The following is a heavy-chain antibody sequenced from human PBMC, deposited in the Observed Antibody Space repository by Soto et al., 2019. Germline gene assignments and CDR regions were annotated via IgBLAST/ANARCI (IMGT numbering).Heavy chain of an antibody. J-gene: IGHJ4*02. Sequence: QVQLQESGPGLVKPSETLSLTCTVSGGSISSYYWSWIRQPPGKGLEWIGYIYYSGSTHYNPSLRSRVTISVDTSKNQFSLKLSSVTAADTAVYYCAGSMTTVTPVLNWGQGTLVTVSS. D-gene: IGHD4-17*01. CDR2: IYYSGST. CDR3: AGSMTTVTPVLN. CDR1: GGSISSYY. V-gene: IGHV4-59*01.